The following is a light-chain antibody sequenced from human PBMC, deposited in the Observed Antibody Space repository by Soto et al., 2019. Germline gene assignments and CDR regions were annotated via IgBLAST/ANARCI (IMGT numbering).Light chain of an antibody. V-gene: IGKV1-5*03. Sequence: DIQMTQSPSTLSASIGDRVMITCRASQSIATWLAWYQQKSGKAPKLLIYGASNLESEVPSRFSGSGSGTEFTLTISSLQPDDFATYYCQQYNVFPITFGQGTRLEIK. CDR1: QSIATW. CDR3: QQYNVFPIT. CDR2: GAS. J-gene: IGKJ5*01.